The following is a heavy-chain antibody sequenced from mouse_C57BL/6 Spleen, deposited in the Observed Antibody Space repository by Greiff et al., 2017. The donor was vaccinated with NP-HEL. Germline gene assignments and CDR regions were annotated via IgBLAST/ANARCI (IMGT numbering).Heavy chain of an antibody. CDR2: ISDGGSYT. CDR1: GFTFSSYA. Sequence: EVKLVESGGGLVKPGGSLKLSCAASGFTFSSYAMSWVRQTPEKRLEWVATISDGGSYTYYPDNVKGRFTISRDNAKNNLYLQMSHLKSEDTAMYYCARDHYYDYGRFAYWGQGTLVTVSA. J-gene: IGHJ3*01. V-gene: IGHV5-4*01. CDR3: ARDHYYDYGRFAY. D-gene: IGHD2-4*01.